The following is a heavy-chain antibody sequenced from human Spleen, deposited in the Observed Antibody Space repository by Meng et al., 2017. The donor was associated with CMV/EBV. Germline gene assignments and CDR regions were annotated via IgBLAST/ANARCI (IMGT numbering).Heavy chain of an antibody. CDR3: ARVSCSSTSCYTSFDY. CDR1: GYTFTGYY. J-gene: IGHJ4*02. CDR2: ISPNSGGT. V-gene: IGHV1-2*02. D-gene: IGHD2-2*02. Sequence: ASVKVSCKASGYTFTGYYMHWVRQAPGQGLEWMGWISPNSGGTNYAQKFQGRVAMTRDTSISTAYMDLSRLRSDDTAVYYCARVSCSSTSCYTSFDYWGQGTLVTVSS.